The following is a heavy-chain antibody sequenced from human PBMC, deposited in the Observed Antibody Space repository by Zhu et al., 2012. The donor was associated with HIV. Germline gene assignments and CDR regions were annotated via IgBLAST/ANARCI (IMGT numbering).Heavy chain of an antibody. D-gene: IGHD5-24*01. CDR3: TTRIVATNDH. CDR1: GFTFGDIW. J-gene: IGHJ5*02. Sequence: EVHLVESGGGLVKPGGSLRLSCAASGFTFGDIWMNWVRQGPGKGLEWIGRILSKVDGYRIEYAASVKGRFMISRDDSKSTMDLQMNSLKIEDTGMYFCTTRIVATNDHWGQGTLVTVSS. CDR2: ILSKVDGYRI. V-gene: IGHV3-15*01.